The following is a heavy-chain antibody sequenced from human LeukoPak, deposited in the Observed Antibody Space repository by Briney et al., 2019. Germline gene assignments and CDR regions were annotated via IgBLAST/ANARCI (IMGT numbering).Heavy chain of an antibody. V-gene: IGHV4-59*01. CDR1: GGSISSYY. CDR2: IYYSGST. D-gene: IGHD6-13*01. Sequence: SETLSLTCTVSGGSISSYYWSWIRQPPGKGLEWIGYIYYSGSTNYNPSLKSRVTISVDTSKNQFSLKLSSVTAADTAVYYCARSGSSWYPYWYFDLWGRGTLVTVSS. J-gene: IGHJ2*01. CDR3: ARSGSSWYPYWYFDL.